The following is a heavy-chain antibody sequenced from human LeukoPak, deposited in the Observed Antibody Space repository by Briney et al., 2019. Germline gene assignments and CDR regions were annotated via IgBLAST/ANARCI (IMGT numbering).Heavy chain of an antibody. Sequence: SETLSLTCTVSGYSISSGYYWGWIRQPPGKGLEWIGSIYHSGSTYYNPSLKSRVTISVDTSKNQFSLKLSSVTAADTAVYYCARATYYYGSGSSNWFDPWGQGTLVTVSS. V-gene: IGHV4-38-2*02. D-gene: IGHD3-10*01. CDR3: ARATYYYGSGSSNWFDP. CDR2: IYHSGST. CDR1: GYSISSGYY. J-gene: IGHJ5*02.